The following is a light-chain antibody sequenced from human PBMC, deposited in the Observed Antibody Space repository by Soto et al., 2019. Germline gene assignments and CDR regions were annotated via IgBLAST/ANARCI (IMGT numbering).Light chain of an antibody. CDR3: SSYTSSGTHWV. Sequence: QSVLTQPASVSGSPGQSITISCTGSSSDIGTYNYLSWYQQHPGKAPKLMIYEVSDRPSGISNRFSGSKSGNTASLTISGLQAEDEADYCCSSYTSSGTHWVFGGGTKLTVL. V-gene: IGLV2-14*01. CDR2: EVS. CDR1: SSDIGTYNY. J-gene: IGLJ3*02.